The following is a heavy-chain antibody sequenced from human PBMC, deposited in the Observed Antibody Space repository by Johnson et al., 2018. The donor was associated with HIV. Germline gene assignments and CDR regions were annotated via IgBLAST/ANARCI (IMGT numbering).Heavy chain of an antibody. Sequence: VQLVESGGGLVQPGGSLRLSCATSGFTFSSYDMHWVRQATGKGLEWVSAIGTAGDTYYPGSVKGRFTISRENAKNSLYLQMNSLRAGDTAVYYCARDSQWEIDDAFDIWGQGTMVTVSS. CDR3: ARDSQWEIDDAFDI. V-gene: IGHV3-13*01. CDR2: IGTAGDT. J-gene: IGHJ3*02. CDR1: GFTFSSYD. D-gene: IGHD1-26*01.